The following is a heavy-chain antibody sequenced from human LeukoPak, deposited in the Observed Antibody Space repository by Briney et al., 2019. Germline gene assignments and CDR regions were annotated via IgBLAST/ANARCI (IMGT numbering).Heavy chain of an antibody. D-gene: IGHD3-10*01. CDR2: ISGSGSRI. CDR1: GFSFSSNS. V-gene: IGHV3-48*02. Sequence: TGGSLRLSCGASGFSFSSNSMNWVRQAPGKGLEWVSYISGSGSRIYYADSVKGRFTISRDNAKNSLYLQMNSLRDEDTAVYYCARDRGSGSYPFDYWGQGTLVTVSS. CDR3: ARDRGSGSYPFDY. J-gene: IGHJ4*02.